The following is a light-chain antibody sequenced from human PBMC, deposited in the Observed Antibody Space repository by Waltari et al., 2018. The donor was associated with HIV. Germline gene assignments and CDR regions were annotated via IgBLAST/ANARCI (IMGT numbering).Light chain of an antibody. CDR3: HQYGSSPRT. Sequence: EVVLTHSQFTLSLSPGARATVSCRASPSINSTYLALYQQHPGQTPRLLMYGASRRAIGIPDRFSGSGSGTDVPITIGRLEPGDVAVYYCHQYGSSPRTFGQGTKVDIK. J-gene: IGKJ1*01. CDR2: GAS. CDR1: PSINSTY. V-gene: IGKV3-20*01.